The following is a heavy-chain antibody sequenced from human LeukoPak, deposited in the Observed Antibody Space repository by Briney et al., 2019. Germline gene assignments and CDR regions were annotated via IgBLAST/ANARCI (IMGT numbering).Heavy chain of an antibody. CDR3: ARAVFVGSGYYYYFDY. V-gene: IGHV4-59*01. CDR1: GGSISSYY. J-gene: IGHJ4*02. CDR2: IYYSGST. D-gene: IGHD3-22*01. Sequence: SETLSLTCTVSGGSISSYYWSWIRQPPGKGLEWIGYIYYSGSTNYNPSLKSRVTISVDTSKNQFSLKLSSVTAADTAAYYCARAVFVGSGYYYYFDYWGKGTLVTVSS.